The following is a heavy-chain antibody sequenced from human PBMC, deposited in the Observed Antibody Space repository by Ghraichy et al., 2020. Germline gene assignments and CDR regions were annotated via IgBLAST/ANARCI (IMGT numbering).Heavy chain of an antibody. CDR3: ARDHKSMGGLI. CDR1: GFTFSSYW. CDR2: IKRDGSEK. V-gene: IGHV3-7*01. J-gene: IGHJ3*02. D-gene: IGHD2/OR15-2a*01. Sequence: LSLTCAASGFTFSSYWMSWVRQAPGKGLEWVANIKRDGSEKYYVDSVKGRFTVSRDNAKNSLYLQMNSLRAEDTAGYYCARDHKSMGGLIWGQGTMVTVSS.